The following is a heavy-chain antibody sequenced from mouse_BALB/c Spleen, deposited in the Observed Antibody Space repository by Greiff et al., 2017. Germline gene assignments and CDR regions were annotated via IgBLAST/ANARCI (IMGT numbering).Heavy chain of an antibody. CDR3: TRDNDGFDY. CDR1: GFTFSSYT. J-gene: IGHJ2*01. V-gene: IGHV5-6-4*01. Sequence: EVKLVESGGGLVKPGGSLKLSCAASGFTFSSYTMSWVRQTPEKRLEWVATISSGGSYTYYPDSVKGRFTISRDNAKNTLYLQMSSLKSEDTAMYYCTRDNDGFDYWGQGTTLTVSS. D-gene: IGHD2-3*01. CDR2: ISSGGSYT.